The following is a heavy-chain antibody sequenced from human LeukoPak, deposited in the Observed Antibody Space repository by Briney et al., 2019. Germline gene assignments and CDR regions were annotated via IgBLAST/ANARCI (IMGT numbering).Heavy chain of an antibody. V-gene: IGHV3-7*01. CDR2: INQDGSVK. CDR3: ARIGYISSSFDD. Sequence: GGSLRLSCTASRFTFSNYWMSWVGEASGKGMEWVANINQDGSVKYYVDSMKGRFTISRDNAKNSVYLQMSSPRVDDTAVYPCARIGYISSSFDDWGQGTLATVPS. D-gene: IGHD6-6*01. J-gene: IGHJ4*02. CDR1: RFTFSNYW.